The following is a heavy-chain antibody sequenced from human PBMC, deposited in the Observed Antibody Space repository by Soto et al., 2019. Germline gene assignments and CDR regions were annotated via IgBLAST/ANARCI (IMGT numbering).Heavy chain of an antibody. CDR2: INAGNGNT. Sequence: QVQLVQSGAEVKKPGASVKVSCKASGYTFTNYAMHWVRQAPGQRLEWMGWINAGNGNTKSSQKFQGRVTITRDTSASTAYMELSSLRSEDTAVYYCARGDYYDIHEYWGQGTLVTVSS. CDR3: ARGDYYDIHEY. J-gene: IGHJ4*02. V-gene: IGHV1-3*01. CDR1: GYTFTNYA. D-gene: IGHD3-22*01.